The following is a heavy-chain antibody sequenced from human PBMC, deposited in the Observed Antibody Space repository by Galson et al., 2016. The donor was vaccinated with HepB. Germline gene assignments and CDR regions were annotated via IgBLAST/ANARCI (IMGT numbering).Heavy chain of an antibody. V-gene: IGHV3-23*01. CDR3: AKGGMLIPRFDY. J-gene: IGHJ4*02. Sequence: SLRLSCAASGFTLRTYAMSWVRQAPGKGLEWVSTIRGNGGSPSYADSVKGRLPISRDSSKNTVYLQMNSLRAGDTAVYYCAKGGMLIPRFDYWGQGTLVTVSS. CDR2: IRGNGGSP. D-gene: IGHD3-16*01. CDR1: GFTLRTYA.